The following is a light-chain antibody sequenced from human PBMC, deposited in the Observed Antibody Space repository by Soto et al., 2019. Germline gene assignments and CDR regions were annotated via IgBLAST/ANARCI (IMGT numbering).Light chain of an antibody. Sequence: QPPPLSRSPGPLSALSLPRNRRYIGAYNYVSWYQQHPGKAPKLMIHEVTNRSSGVSDRFSGSKSGNTASLTISGLQADDEADYYCSSHTTYNTRVFGTGTKVTVL. J-gene: IGLJ1*01. CDR3: SSHTTYNTRV. CDR2: EVT. CDR1: RRYIGAYNY. V-gene: IGLV2-14*01.